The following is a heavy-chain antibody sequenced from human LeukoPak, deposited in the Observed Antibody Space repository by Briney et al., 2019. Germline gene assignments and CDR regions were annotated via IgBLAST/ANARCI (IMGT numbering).Heavy chain of an antibody. CDR2: INHSGST. J-gene: IGHJ6*03. CDR3: ARAGGYYYGSGSYYIAYYYYYYMDV. Sequence: SETLSLTCAVYGGSFSGYYWSWIRQPPGKGLEWIGEINHSGSTNYNPSLKSRVTISVDTSKNQFSLKLSSVTAADTAVYYCARAGGYYYGSGSYYIAYYYYYYMDVWGKGTTVTVSS. D-gene: IGHD3-10*01. CDR1: GGSFSGYY. V-gene: IGHV4-34*01.